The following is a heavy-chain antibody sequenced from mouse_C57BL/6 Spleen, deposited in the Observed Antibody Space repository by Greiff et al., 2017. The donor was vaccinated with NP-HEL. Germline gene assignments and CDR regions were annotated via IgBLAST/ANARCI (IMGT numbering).Heavy chain of an antibody. CDR1: GFTFSDYY. V-gene: IGHV5-16*01. Sequence: EVHLVESEGGLVQPGSSMKLSCTASGFTFSDYYMAWVRQVPEKGLEWVANINYDGSSPYYLDSLKSRFIISRDNAKNILYLQMSSLKSEDTATYYCAREEGYGSPWYFDVWGTGTTVTVSS. D-gene: IGHD1-1*01. CDR3: AREEGYGSPWYFDV. J-gene: IGHJ1*03. CDR2: INYDGSSP.